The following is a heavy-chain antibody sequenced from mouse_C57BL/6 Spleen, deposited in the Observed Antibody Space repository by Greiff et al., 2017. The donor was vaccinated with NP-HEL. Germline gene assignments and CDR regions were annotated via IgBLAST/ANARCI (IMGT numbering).Heavy chain of an antibody. CDR2: IHPNSGST. CDR3: ARRGMTTVVAFHWYFDV. Sequence: QVQLKEPGAELVKPGASVKLSCKASGYTFTSYWMHWVKQRPGQGLEWIGMIHPNSGSTNYNEKFKSKATLTVDKSSSTAYMQLSSLTSEDSAVYYCARRGMTTVVAFHWYFDVWGTGTTVTVSS. D-gene: IGHD1-1*01. J-gene: IGHJ1*03. CDR1: GYTFTSYW. V-gene: IGHV1-64*01.